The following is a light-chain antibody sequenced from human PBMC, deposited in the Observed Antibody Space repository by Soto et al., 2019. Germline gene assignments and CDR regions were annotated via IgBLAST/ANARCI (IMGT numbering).Light chain of an antibody. CDR2: NNH. V-gene: IGLV1-44*01. CDR1: SSNIGSKT. J-gene: IGLJ1*01. Sequence: QSVLTQAPSASGTPGQRVTIFRSGSSSNIGSKTVNWYQQLPGMAPKLLIFNNHQRPSGVPDRFSGSKSGTSASLAISGLQSEDEADYYCAAWDDSLNACVFGTGTKVTVL. CDR3: AAWDDSLNACV.